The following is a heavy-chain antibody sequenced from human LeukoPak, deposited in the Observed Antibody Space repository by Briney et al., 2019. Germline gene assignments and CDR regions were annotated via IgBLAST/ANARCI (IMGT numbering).Heavy chain of an antibody. D-gene: IGHD4-17*01. CDR1: GGSFSGYY. Sequence: PSETLSLTCAVYGGSFSGYYWSWIRQPPGKGLEWIGEINHSGSTNYNPSLKSRVTISVDTSKNQFSLKLSSVTAADTAVYYCARENYGDYADYWGQGTLVTVSS. V-gene: IGHV4-34*01. J-gene: IGHJ4*02. CDR3: ARENYGDYADY. CDR2: INHSGST.